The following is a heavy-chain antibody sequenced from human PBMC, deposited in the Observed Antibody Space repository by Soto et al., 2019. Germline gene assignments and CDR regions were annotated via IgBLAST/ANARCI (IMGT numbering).Heavy chain of an antibody. Sequence: QVRLQESGPGLVKASQNLSLTCSVSGSYITSGDYHWTWIRQAPGKGLEWIGYISHSETTYYSPALKNRIIISSDFSMNQFSLRLNSVTDADTAVYFCAGFGVGDRDDKWGQGTLVTVSS. V-gene: IGHV4-30-4*01. J-gene: IGHJ4*02. CDR1: GSYITSGDYH. CDR3: AGFGVGDRDDK. D-gene: IGHD2-8*01. CDR2: ISHSETT.